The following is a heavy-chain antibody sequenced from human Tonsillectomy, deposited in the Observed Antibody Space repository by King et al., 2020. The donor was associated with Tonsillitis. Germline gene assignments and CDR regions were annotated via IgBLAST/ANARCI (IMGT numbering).Heavy chain of an antibody. CDR3: ARGGQLRYFDWLPIPGNWFDP. J-gene: IGHJ5*02. D-gene: IGHD3-9*01. CDR2: IYYSGST. Sequence: VQLQESGPGLVKPSETLSLTCTVSGGSISSYYWSWIRQPPGKGLEWIGYIYYSGSTNYNPSLKSRVTISVDTSKNQFSLKLSSVTAADTAVYYCARGGQLRYFDWLPIPGNWFDPWGQGTLVTVSS. CDR1: GGSISSYY. V-gene: IGHV4-59*01.